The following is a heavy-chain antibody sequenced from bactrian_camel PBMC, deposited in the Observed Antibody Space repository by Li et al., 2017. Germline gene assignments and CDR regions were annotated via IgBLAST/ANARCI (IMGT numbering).Heavy chain of an antibody. J-gene: IGHJ4*01. D-gene: IGHD1*01. V-gene: IGHV3S59*01. CDR2: IGAYGGVL. CDR1: GSTYSSYC. Sequence: VQLVESGGGSVQAGWSLRLSCAASGSTYSSYCMGWFRQVPGKQREGVASIGAYGGVLMYADSVRGRFIVRQDNDKNTLYLQMNSLKPEDTAMYYCAATTWLGACTRAYGYKHWGQGTQVTVSS. CDR3: AATTWLGACTRAYGYKH.